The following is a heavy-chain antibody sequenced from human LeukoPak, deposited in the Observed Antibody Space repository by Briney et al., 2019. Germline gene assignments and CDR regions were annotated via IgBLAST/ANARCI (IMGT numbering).Heavy chain of an antibody. CDR2: INIDGSIT. J-gene: IGHJ5*02. D-gene: IGHD1-1*01. CDR1: GFTFSTSW. Sequence: GGALRLSCAASGFTFSTSWMYWVRQAPGKGLMYVSRINIDGSITTYADSVKGRFTISRDNTKNTLYLQMNSLGAEDTAVYYCVRDKMMDDRGVGFDPWGQGTLVTVSS. CDR3: VRDKMMDDRGVGFDP. V-gene: IGHV3-74*01.